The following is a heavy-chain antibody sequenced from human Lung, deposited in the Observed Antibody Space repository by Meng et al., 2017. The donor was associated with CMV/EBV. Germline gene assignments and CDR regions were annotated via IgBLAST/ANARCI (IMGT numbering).Heavy chain of an antibody. D-gene: IGHD1-26*01. Sequence: SXTLSLTCTVSGGSISSYYWSWIRQPPGKGLEWIGYIYYSGSTNYNPSLKSRVTISVDTSKNQFSLKLSSVTAADTAVYYCARDNPNSGIDYCGQATLAIFSS. CDR2: IYYSGST. CDR1: GGSISSYY. J-gene: IGHJ4*02. V-gene: IGHV4-59*01. CDR3: ARDNPNSGIDY.